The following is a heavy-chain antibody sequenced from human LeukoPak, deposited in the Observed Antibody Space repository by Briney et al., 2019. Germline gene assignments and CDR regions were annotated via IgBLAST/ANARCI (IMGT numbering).Heavy chain of an antibody. Sequence: SETLSLTCTVSGGSISSYYWSWIRQPPGKGLEWIGYIYYSGSTNYNPSLKSRDTISVDTSKNQFSLELRSVTAADTAVYYCARTGYCSGGSCYWFDPWGQGTLVTVSS. CDR3: ARTGYCSGGSCYWFDP. CDR2: IYYSGST. J-gene: IGHJ5*02. D-gene: IGHD2-15*01. CDR1: GGSISSYY. V-gene: IGHV4-59*08.